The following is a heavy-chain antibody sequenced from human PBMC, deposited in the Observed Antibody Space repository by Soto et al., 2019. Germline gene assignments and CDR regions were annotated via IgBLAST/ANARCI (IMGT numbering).Heavy chain of an antibody. D-gene: IGHD3-22*01. CDR2: VKSNSVGGTS. J-gene: IGHJ4*02. V-gene: IGHV3-15*07. CDR1: GFSFSNSW. Sequence: EVQLVESGGGLVKPGGSLRLSCAASGFSFSNSWMNWVRQAPGKGLEWVGRVKSNSVGGTSDYAAPVKDRFTISRDDSKHTLYLQMNSLKIEDTAVYYCATPGYSSGYYLDLWGQGTLVTVSS. CDR3: ATPGYSSGYYLDL.